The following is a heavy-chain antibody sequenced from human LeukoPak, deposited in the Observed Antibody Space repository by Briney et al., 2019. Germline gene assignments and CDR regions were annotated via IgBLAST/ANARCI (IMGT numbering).Heavy chain of an antibody. J-gene: IGHJ6*03. D-gene: IGHD5-24*01. Sequence: SETLSLTCTVSGGSISSSSYYWGWIRQPPGKGLEWIGSIYYSGSTYYNPSLKSRVTISVDTSKNQFSLKLSSVTAADTAVYYYARHKEEMATSMVPYYYYYYMDVWGKGTTVTVSS. CDR3: ARHKEEMATSMVPYYYYYYMDV. V-gene: IGHV4-39*01. CDR2: IYYSGST. CDR1: GGSISSSSYY.